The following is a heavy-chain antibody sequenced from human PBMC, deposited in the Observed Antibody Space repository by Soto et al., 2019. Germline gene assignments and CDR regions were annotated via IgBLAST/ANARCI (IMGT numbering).Heavy chain of an antibody. Sequence: QVQLVESGGGVVQRGRSLRLSCSASGFTFNTYGMNWVRQAPGKGLDWVAIIWYDGSIKYYADSMKGRCTISRDNSKNTQYLQMNSLIAEDTAVYYCARVDCTRGSCKPCSCYPMDVWGQGTTVTVSS. CDR2: IWYDGSIK. CDR3: ARVDCTRGSCKPCSCYPMDV. J-gene: IGHJ6*02. V-gene: IGHV3-33*01. D-gene: IGHD2-15*01. CDR1: GFTFNTYG.